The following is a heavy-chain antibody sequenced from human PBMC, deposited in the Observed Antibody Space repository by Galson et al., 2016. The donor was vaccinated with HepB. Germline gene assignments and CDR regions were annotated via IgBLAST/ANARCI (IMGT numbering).Heavy chain of an antibody. CDR3: VRESGYNYFDF. J-gene: IGHJ4*02. CDR1: GDSVSSNNVA. D-gene: IGHD5-12*01. CDR2: TYYKFKWYN. V-gene: IGHV6-1*01. Sequence: CAISGDSVSSNNVAWNWIRQSPSRGLEWLGRTYYKFKWYNEYAVSVKSRITIKPDTPKNQFSLTLNSVTPDDTAVYFCVRESGYNYFDFWGQGALVTVSS.